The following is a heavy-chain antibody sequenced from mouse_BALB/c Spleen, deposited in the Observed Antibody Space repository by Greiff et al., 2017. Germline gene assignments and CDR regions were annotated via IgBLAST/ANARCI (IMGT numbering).Heavy chain of an antibody. J-gene: IGHJ2*01. V-gene: IGHV5-6*01. CDR1: GFTFSSYG. D-gene: IGHD2-4*01. CDR2: ISSGGSYT. CDR3: ARHYYDYDFDY. Sequence: EVKLMESGGDLVKPGGSLKLSCAASGFTFSSYGMSWVRQTPDKRLEWVATISSGGSYTYYPDSVKGRFTISRDNAKNTLYLQMSSLKSEDTAMYYCARHYYDYDFDYWGQGTTLTVSS.